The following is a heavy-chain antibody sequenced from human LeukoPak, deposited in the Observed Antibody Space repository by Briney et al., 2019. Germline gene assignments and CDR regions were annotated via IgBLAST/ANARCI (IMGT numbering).Heavy chain of an antibody. J-gene: IGHJ6*03. D-gene: IGHD6-19*01. CDR2: IIGSGGST. CDR1: GGSFSGYC. V-gene: IGHV3-23*01. Sequence: PSETLSLTCAVYGGSFSGYCWRWILQPPARRLVWVFAIIGSGGSTYYAHSVKGRVTISGDNSKNPLYLKMTTLRAEDTAVYYCAKDARAVVGAVYMDVWGKGTTVTISS. CDR3: AKDARAVVGAVYMDV.